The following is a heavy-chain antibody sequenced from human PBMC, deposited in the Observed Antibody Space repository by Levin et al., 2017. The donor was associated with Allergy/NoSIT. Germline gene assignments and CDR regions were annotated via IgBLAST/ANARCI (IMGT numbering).Heavy chain of an antibody. D-gene: IGHD3-9*01. Sequence: KSSETLSLTFAVSSGSISTDNWWSWIRQPPGKGLEWIGEIYRSGDTNHNPSLRSRVTMSVDKSKNHFSLKLSSVTAADTAVYYCATVEGLFCSGVSCSYSFHYWGQGALVTVSS. CDR3: ATVEGLFCSGVSCSYSFHY. J-gene: IGHJ4*02. CDR1: SGSISTDNW. CDR2: IYRSGDT. V-gene: IGHV4-4*02.